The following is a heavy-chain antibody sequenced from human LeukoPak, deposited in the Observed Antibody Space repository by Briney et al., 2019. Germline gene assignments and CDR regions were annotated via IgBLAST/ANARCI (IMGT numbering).Heavy chain of an antibody. CDR1: GFTFSTFA. CDR3: ATYRQVLLPFES. Sequence: GGSLRLSCAASGFTFSTFAMIWVRQPPGQGLEWVSSIFPSGGEIDYADSVRGRFTISRDNSKSTLSLQMNSLRAEDTAIYYCATYRQVLLPFESWGQGTLVTVSS. CDR2: IFPSGGEI. D-gene: IGHD2-8*02. J-gene: IGHJ4*02. V-gene: IGHV3-23*01.